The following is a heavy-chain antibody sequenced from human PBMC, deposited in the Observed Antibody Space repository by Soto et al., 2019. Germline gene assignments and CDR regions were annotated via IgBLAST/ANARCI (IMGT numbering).Heavy chain of an antibody. CDR3: ARGIWERSSGWYYFDY. CDR2: INAGNGHT. Sequence: GASVKVSCKASGYSFTNYAVNWMRQAPGHSLEWMGWINAGNGHTKYSQKYQGRITLTRDASATTAYMGLSSLSSEDTALYFCARGIWERSSGWYYFDYWGQGTLVTVSS. J-gene: IGHJ4*02. V-gene: IGHV1-3*01. D-gene: IGHD6-19*01. CDR1: GYSFTNYA.